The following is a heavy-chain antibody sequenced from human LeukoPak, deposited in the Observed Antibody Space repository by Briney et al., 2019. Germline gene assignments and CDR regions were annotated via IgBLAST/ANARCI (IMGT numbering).Heavy chain of an antibody. J-gene: IGHJ6*02. V-gene: IGHV1-8*01. CDR1: GYTFTSYD. CDR2: MNPNSGNT. CDR3: ARSGPEYQLLFYYYYGMAV. Sequence: ASVKVSCKASGYTFTSYDINWVRQATGQGLEWMGWMNPNSGNTGYAQKFQGRVTMTRNTSISTAYMELSSLRSEDTAVYYCARSGPEYQLLFYYYYGMAVWGQGTTVNVSS. D-gene: IGHD2-2*01.